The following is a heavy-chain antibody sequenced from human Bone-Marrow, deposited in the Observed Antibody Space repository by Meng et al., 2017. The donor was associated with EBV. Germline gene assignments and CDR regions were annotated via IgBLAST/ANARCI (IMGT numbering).Heavy chain of an antibody. CDR3: ARDLARGNDY. J-gene: IGHJ4*02. D-gene: IGHD3-10*01. CDR1: GYTFTRFY. CDR2: LDPSGGGT. Sequence: QVKLVESGAEVKKPGPSVKVSCNASGYTFTRFYFHWVRQDPGQGLEWMGVLDPSGGGTNYAQKFQGRITMTRDTSTSTIYMELSSLRSEDTAVYYCARDLARGNDYWGQGTLVTVSS. V-gene: IGHV1-46*01.